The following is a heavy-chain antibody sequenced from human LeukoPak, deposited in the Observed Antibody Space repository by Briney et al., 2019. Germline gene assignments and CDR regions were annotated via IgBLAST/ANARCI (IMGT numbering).Heavy chain of an antibody. D-gene: IGHD1/OR15-1a*01. CDR2: ISGDGVST. V-gene: IGHV3-43*02. CDR1: GLPIADFA. Sequence: GGSLRLSCVASGLPIADFAMHWVRQAPGKGLEWVSLISGDGVSTFYADSVKGRFSISRDNSKNSLYLEMNSLRAEDTAVYYCAREGRNNDYWGQGTLVTVSS. J-gene: IGHJ4*02. CDR3: AREGRNNDY.